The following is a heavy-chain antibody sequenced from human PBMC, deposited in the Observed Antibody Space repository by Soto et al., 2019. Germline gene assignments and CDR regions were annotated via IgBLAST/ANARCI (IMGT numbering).Heavy chain of an antibody. CDR2: IMQDGSEK. V-gene: IGHV3-7*01. CDR3: ARDQGGYNYYYYYMDV. CDR1: GFTFSSYW. Sequence: EVQLVESGGGLVQPGGSLRLSCAASGFTFSSYWMSWVRQAPGKGLEWVANIMQDGSEKYYVDSVKGRFTISRDNAKNSLYLQMNSLRAEDTAVYYCARDQGGYNYYYYYMDVWGKGTTVTVSS. J-gene: IGHJ6*03. D-gene: IGHD3-22*01.